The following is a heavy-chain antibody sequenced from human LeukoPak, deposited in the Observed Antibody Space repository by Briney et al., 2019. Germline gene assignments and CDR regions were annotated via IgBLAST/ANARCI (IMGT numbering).Heavy chain of an antibody. CDR3: AREWAGYGSGSYYYY. CDR2: IIPLFGTA. CDR1: GGTFNNYA. D-gene: IGHD3-10*01. V-gene: IGHV1-69*13. Sequence: APVKVSCKASGGTFNNYAISWVRQAPGQGLEWMGGIIPLFGTANYAQKFLGRVIITADESTSTTHMYLSSLKSEDTAVYYCAREWAGYGSGSYYYYWGQGTLVTVSS. J-gene: IGHJ4*02.